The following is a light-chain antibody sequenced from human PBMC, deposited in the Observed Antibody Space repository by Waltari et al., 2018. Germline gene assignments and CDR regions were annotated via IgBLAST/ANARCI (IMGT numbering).Light chain of an antibody. CDR2: EVT. Sequence: QSALTQSASVSGSPGQSITISCPGTSSDVGGYYYVPSYQQHPGKAPKLIIYEVTNRPSGVSNRFSGSKSGNTASLTISGLQAEDEADYSCSSYTSSSTFSVVFGGGTKLTVL. V-gene: IGLV2-14*01. CDR3: SSYTSSSTFSVV. CDR1: SSDVGGYYY. J-gene: IGLJ2*01.